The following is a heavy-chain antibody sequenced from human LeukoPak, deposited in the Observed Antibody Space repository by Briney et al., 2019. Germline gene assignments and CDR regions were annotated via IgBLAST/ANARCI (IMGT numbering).Heavy chain of an antibody. J-gene: IGHJ4*02. CDR2: ISGSGGST. D-gene: IGHD2-2*01. V-gene: IGHV3-23*01. CDR3: AKVKRAFVVVPAASYYFDY. Sequence: GGSLRLSCAATGFTFSSYAMSWVRQAPGKGLEWVSAISGSGGSTYYADSVKGRFTISRDNSKNTLYLQMNSLRAEDTAVYYCAKVKRAFVVVPAASYYFDYWGQGTLVTVSS. CDR1: GFTFSSYA.